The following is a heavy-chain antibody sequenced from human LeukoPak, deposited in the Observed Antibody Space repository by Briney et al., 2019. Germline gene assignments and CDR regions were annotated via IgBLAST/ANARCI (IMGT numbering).Heavy chain of an antibody. V-gene: IGHV3-74*01. J-gene: IGHJ4*02. D-gene: IGHD1-26*01. CDR2: INSDGSIT. CDR3: ARGPDHGGSYYHD. Sequence: GGSLRLSCAASGFTFSNSWMYWVRQAPGKGLVWVSRINSDGSITQYADSVKGRFTISRDNAKNTLFLQMNSLRVEDTAVYYCARGPDHGGSYYHDWGQGTPVTVSS. CDR1: GFTFSNSW.